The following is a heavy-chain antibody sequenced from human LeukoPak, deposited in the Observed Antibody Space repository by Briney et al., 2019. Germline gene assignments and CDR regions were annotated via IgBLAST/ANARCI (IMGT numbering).Heavy chain of an antibody. V-gene: IGHV4-38-2*02. CDR3: ARLSYYGSGSYWSNWFDP. J-gene: IGHJ5*02. Sequence: SETLSPTCTVSGYSISSGYYWGWIRQPPGKGLEWIGSIYHSGSTYYNPSLKSRVTISVDTSKNQFSLKLSSVTAADTAVYYCARLSYYGSGSYWSNWFDPWGQGTLVTVSS. CDR2: IYHSGST. CDR1: GYSISSGYY. D-gene: IGHD3-10*01.